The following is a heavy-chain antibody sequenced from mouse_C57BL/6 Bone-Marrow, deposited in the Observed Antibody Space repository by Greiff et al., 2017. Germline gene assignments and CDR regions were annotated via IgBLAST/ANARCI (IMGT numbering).Heavy chain of an antibody. CDR2: IYPGNGDT. CDR1: GYAFSSSW. D-gene: IGHD1-1*01. Sequence: QVQLQQSGPELVKPGASVKISCKASGYAFSSSWMNWVKQRPGKGLEWIGRIYPGNGDTNYNGKFKGKATLTADKSSSTAYMQLSSLTSEDSAVYFCSRSLLLREFAYWGQGTLVTVSA. J-gene: IGHJ3*01. V-gene: IGHV1-82*01. CDR3: SRSLLLREFAY.